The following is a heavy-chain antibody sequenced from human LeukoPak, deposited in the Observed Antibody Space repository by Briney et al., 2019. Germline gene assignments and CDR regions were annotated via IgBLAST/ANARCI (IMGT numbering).Heavy chain of an antibody. CDR1: GYMFTGYY. D-gene: IGHD3-22*01. V-gene: IGHV1-2*02. CDR3: ARADYDGSGYSYFFDY. Sequence: SVKVSCKASGYMFTGYYIQWVRQAPGQGLEWMGWINPNSGDTNYAQKLQGRVTMTRDTSINTAYMELSRLRSDDSALYYCARADYDGSGYSYFFDYWGPGTLITVSS. CDR2: INPNSGDT. J-gene: IGHJ4*02.